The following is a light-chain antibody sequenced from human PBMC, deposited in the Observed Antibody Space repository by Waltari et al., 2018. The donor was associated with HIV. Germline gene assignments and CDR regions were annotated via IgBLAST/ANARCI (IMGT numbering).Light chain of an antibody. J-gene: IGLJ2*01. CDR2: EVS. CDR3: CAYAGSTTYVI. Sequence: QSALTQPASVSGSPGQSLTISCTATSSDVGGYNLVSWYQQHPGKAPKLMIYEVSKRPSVVSNRFSGSKSGNTASLTISGLQAEDEADYYCCAYAGSTTYVIFGGGTKLTVL. V-gene: IGLV2-23*02. CDR1: SSDVGGYNL.